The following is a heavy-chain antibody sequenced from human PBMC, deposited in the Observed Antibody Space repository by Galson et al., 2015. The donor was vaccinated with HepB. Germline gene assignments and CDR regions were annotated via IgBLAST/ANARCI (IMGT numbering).Heavy chain of an antibody. CDR3: AKDVGCSSPTRYSPYTFDL. CDR2: ISYDGSDK. J-gene: IGHJ3*01. V-gene: IGHV3-30*18. Sequence: SLRLSCAASGFTFRSYGMHWVRQAPGKGLEWVAVISYDGSDKYYADSMKGRFTISRDNSKNTLYLQMNSLRIEDTAVYYCAKDVGCSSPTRYSPYTFDLWGQGTMVTVSS. CDR1: GFTFRSYG. D-gene: IGHD2-2*02.